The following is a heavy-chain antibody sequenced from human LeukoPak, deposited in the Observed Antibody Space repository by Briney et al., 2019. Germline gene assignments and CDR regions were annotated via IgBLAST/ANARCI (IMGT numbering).Heavy chain of an antibody. CDR3: AREGGITGTPFDY. CDR1: GFTFSSYW. D-gene: IGHD1-7*01. CDR2: IKQDGSEK. Sequence: GGSLRLSCAASGFTFSSYWMSWVRQAPGKGLEGEANIKQDGSEKYYVDSVKGRFTISRDNAKNSLYLQMNSLRAEDTAVYYCAREGGITGTPFDYWGQGTLVTVSS. J-gene: IGHJ4*02. V-gene: IGHV3-7*01.